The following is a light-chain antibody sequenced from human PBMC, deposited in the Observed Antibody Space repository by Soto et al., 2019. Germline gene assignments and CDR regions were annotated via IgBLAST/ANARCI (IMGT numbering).Light chain of an antibody. Sequence: DIPMTQSPSSLSASVGDRVTITCRASQSISSYLNWYQQKPGKAPNLLIYAASSLQSGVPSRFSGRGSGTNFSLPISSRQPEDFATYYCQQSYSTPVTFGGGTKVEIK. CDR2: AAS. CDR1: QSISSY. CDR3: QQSYSTPVT. V-gene: IGKV1-39*01. J-gene: IGKJ4*01.